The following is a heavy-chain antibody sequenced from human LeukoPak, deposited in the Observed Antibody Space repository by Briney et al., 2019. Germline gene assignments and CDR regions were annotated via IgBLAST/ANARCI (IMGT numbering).Heavy chain of an antibody. J-gene: IGHJ6*03. CDR1: GYTFTSYD. Sequence: ASVKVSCKASGYTFTSYDINWVRQATGQGLEWMGWMNPNSGNTGYAQKFQGRVTITRNTSISTAYMELSSLRSEDTAVYYCARGQRGYSYGPSHYYHYYMDVWGQGTTVTVSS. V-gene: IGHV1-8*03. CDR2: MNPNSGNT. CDR3: ARGQRGYSYGPSHYYHYYMDV. D-gene: IGHD5-18*01.